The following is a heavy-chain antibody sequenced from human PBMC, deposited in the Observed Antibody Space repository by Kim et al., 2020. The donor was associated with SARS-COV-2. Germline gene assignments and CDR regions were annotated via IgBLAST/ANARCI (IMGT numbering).Heavy chain of an antibody. CDR3: ARDERDSSGWAHWFDP. D-gene: IGHD6-19*01. CDR2: IYYSGST. CDR1: GGSISSYY. J-gene: IGHJ5*02. V-gene: IGHV4-59*13. Sequence: SETLSLTCTVSGGSISSYYWSWIRQPPGKGLEWIGYIYYSGSTNYNPSLKTRVTISVDTSKNQFSLKLSSVTAADTAVYYCARDERDSSGWAHWFDPWGQGTLVTVSS.